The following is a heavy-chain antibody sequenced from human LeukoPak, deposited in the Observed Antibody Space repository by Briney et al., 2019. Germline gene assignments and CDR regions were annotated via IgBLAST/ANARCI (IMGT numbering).Heavy chain of an antibody. Sequence: GGSVRLSCAASGFTFSLYSITWVRQTPGRGLEWVSSISSSGSYIYYADSVKGRFIVSRDNAKNSLSLQMNSLRAEDTAVYYCARGGHDGTYYLSYWGQGTLVTVSS. CDR3: ARGGHDGTYYLSY. D-gene: IGHD1-26*01. CDR1: GFTFSLYS. CDR2: ISSSGSYI. V-gene: IGHV3-21*01. J-gene: IGHJ4*02.